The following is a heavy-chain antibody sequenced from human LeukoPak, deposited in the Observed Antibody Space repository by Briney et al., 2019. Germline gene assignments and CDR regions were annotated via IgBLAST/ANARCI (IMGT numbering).Heavy chain of an antibody. J-gene: IGHJ4*02. D-gene: IGHD3-16*01. Sequence: GGSLRLSCAASGFTFSSYGMHWVRQAPGKGLEWVAVIWYDGSNKYYADSVKGRFTIYRDNSRNTVYLQMNSLRAEDTAVYYCARGGSFDYWGQGTLVTVSS. CDR3: ARGGSFDY. V-gene: IGHV3-33*01. CDR2: IWYDGSNK. CDR1: GFTFSSYG.